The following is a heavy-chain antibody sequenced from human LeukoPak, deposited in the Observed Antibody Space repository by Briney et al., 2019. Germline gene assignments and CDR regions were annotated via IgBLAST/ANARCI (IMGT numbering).Heavy chain of an antibody. CDR1: GGSISSYY. CDR3: AGSIAVAGHDAFDI. J-gene: IGHJ3*02. V-gene: IGHV4-59*01. D-gene: IGHD6-19*01. Sequence: SETLSLTCTVSGGSISSYYWSWIRQPPGKGLEWIGYIDYSGSTNYNPSLKSRVTISVDTSKNQFSLKLSSVTAADTAVYYCAGSIAVAGHDAFDIWGQGTMVTVSS. CDR2: IDYSGST.